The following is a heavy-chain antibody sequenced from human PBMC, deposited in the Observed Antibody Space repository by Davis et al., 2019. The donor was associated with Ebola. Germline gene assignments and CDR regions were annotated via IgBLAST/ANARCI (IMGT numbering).Heavy chain of an antibody. D-gene: IGHD1-14*01. CDR1: GYRFTSYY. J-gene: IGHJ4*02. Sequence: ASVKVSCQASGYRFTSYYIAWVRQAPGQGLEWMGWISGYNGKTDYAQIVQGRVSMTVDTSTSTAYMELRSLRSDDTALYFCARADPGEPEDYWGQGTVVTVSS. V-gene: IGHV1-18*01. CDR2: ISGYNGKT. CDR3: ARADPGEPEDY.